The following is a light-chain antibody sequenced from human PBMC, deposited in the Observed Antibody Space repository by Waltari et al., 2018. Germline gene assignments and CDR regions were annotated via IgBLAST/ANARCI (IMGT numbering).Light chain of an antibody. CDR1: CSKHVVSYD. CDR2: HNT. J-gene: IGLJ3*02. CDR3: QSYDDSLSGGV. V-gene: IGLV1-40*01. Sequence: QSVLEQPPSVSGAPGQTVTIPSAGGCSKHVVSYDVKWYQQVPGTAPKLRINHNTNRPSGVLERVSGSKSGTSASLAITGLQAEDEADYYCQSYDDSLSGGVFGGGTKLTVL.